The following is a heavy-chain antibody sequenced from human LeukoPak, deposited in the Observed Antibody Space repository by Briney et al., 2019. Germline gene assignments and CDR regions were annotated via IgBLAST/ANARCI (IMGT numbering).Heavy chain of an antibody. J-gene: IGHJ4*02. CDR3: ASETIYGPGFDY. V-gene: IGHV4-59*12. Sequence: MPSETLSLTCTVSGASISSYYWSWIRQPPGKGLEWIASRHYRGTTNYNPSLESRVTISVDTSKNQFSLKLSSVAAADTAVYYCASETIYGPGFDYWGQGTLVTVSS. CDR1: GASISSYY. D-gene: IGHD3-10*01. CDR2: RHYRGTT.